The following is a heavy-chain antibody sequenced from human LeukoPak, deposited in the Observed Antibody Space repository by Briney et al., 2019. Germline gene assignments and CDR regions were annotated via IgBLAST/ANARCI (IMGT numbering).Heavy chain of an antibody. J-gene: IGHJ6*03. CDR3: ARFYTTSQYGSGYMDV. D-gene: IGHD3-10*01. Sequence: PSETLSLTCTVSGGSISSSSYYWGWIRQPPGKGLEWIGSMSYSGSTYYNPSLKSRVTIAVDTSKTQFYLKLSSVTAADTAVYYCARFYTTSQYGSGYMDVWGKGTTVTVSS. V-gene: IGHV4-39*01. CDR2: MSYSGST. CDR1: GGSISSSSYY.